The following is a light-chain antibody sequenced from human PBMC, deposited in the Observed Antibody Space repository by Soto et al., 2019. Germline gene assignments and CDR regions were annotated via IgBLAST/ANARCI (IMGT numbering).Light chain of an antibody. J-gene: IGLJ1*01. CDR3: AAWDDSLNGYV. Sequence: QSVLTQPPSASGTPGQRVTISCSGSSSNIGSNTVNWYHQLPGTAPKLLIYNNYQRSSGVPDRFSGSKSGTSASLAISGLQSEDEADYYCAAWDDSLNGYVFGTGTKVAGL. V-gene: IGLV1-44*01. CDR2: NNY. CDR1: SSNIGSNT.